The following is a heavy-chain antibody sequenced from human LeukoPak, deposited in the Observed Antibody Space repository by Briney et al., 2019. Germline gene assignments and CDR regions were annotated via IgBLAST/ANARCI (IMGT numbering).Heavy chain of an antibody. D-gene: IGHD5-18*01. CDR3: ARSGYSYGLILDADFDY. J-gene: IGHJ4*02. CDR1: GGTFSSYA. Sequence: SVKVSCKASGGTFSSYAISWVRQAPGQGLEWMGGIIPIFGTANYAQKFQGRVTITADKSMSTAYMELSSLRSEDTAVYYCARSGYSYGLILDADFDYWGQGTLVTVSS. CDR2: IIPIFGTA. V-gene: IGHV1-69*06.